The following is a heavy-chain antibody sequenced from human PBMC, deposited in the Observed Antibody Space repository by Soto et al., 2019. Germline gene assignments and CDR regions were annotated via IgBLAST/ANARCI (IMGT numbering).Heavy chain of an antibody. J-gene: IGHJ6*02. CDR2: ISYDGSNK. D-gene: IGHD3-10*01. CDR3: AKRDITMVNYYYGMDV. V-gene: IGHV3-30*18. Sequence: GGSLRLSCAASGFTFSSYGMHWVRQAPGKGLEWVAVISYDGSNKYYADSVKGRFTISRDNSKNTLYLQMNSLRAEDTAVYYCAKRDITMVNYYYGMDVWGQGTTVTVSS. CDR1: GFTFSSYG.